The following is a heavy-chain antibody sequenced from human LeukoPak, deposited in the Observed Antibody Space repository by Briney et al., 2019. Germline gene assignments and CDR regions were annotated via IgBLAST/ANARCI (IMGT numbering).Heavy chain of an antibody. CDR2: IKSKTDGRTT. CDR3: TTLSYGAWGY. Sequence: VGRIKSKTDGRTTDYAAPVKGRFTISRDDSKNTLYLQMNSLKTEDTAVYYCTTLSYGAWGYWGQGTLVTVSS. D-gene: IGHD4/OR15-4a*01. V-gene: IGHV3-15*01. J-gene: IGHJ4*02.